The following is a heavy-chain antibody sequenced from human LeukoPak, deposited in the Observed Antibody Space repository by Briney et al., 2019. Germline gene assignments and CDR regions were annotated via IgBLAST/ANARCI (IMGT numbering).Heavy chain of an antibody. J-gene: IGHJ4*02. Sequence: VGSLRLSSIASGFTFSIYGMHWVRQAPGKGLEWVAFIRYDGSNKYYADSVKGRFTISRDNSKNTLYLQMNSLRVEDTAVYYCAKEKKYYYDGSAYPGYDYWGQGTLVTVSS. CDR3: AKEKKYYYDGSAYPGYDY. CDR2: IRYDGSNK. CDR1: GFTFSIYG. V-gene: IGHV3-30*02. D-gene: IGHD3-22*01.